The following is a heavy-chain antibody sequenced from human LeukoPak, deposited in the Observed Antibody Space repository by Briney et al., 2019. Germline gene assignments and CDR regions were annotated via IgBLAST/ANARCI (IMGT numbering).Heavy chain of an antibody. V-gene: IGHV1-8*01. Sequence: ASVKVSCKASGYTFTSYDINWVRQATGQGLEWMGWMNPNRGNTGYAQKFQGRVTMTRNTSISTAYMELSSLRSEDTAVYYCARAPTYYYDSSGLNDAFDIWGQGTMVTVSS. J-gene: IGHJ3*02. CDR2: MNPNRGNT. CDR3: ARAPTYYYDSSGLNDAFDI. D-gene: IGHD3-22*01. CDR1: GYTFTSYD.